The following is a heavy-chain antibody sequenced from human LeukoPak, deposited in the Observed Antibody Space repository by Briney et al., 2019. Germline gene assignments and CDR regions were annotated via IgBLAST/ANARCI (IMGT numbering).Heavy chain of an antibody. CDR2: ISWNSGSI. CDR3: AEDIYPAVAGSFDY. J-gene: IGHJ4*02. V-gene: IGHV3-9*01. D-gene: IGHD6-19*01. CDR1: GFTFDDYA. Sequence: LAGGSLRLSCAASGFTFDDYAMHWVRQAPGKGLEWVSGISWNSGSIGYADSVKGRFTISRDNAKNSLYLQMNSLRAEDTALYYCAEDIYPAVAGSFDYWGQGTLVTVSS.